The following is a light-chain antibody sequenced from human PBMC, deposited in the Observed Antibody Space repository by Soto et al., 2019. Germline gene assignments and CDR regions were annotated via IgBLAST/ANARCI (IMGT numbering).Light chain of an antibody. Sequence: DIQMTQSPSTLSASVGDRVTITCRASQSISSWLAWYQQKPGKAPKLLIYKASSLARGVPSRFSGSGSCTEFTRTISSLPPDDFATYYCQQYNIYWTFGQGTKVESK. CDR2: KAS. CDR3: QQYNIYWT. J-gene: IGKJ1*01. V-gene: IGKV1-5*03. CDR1: QSISSW.